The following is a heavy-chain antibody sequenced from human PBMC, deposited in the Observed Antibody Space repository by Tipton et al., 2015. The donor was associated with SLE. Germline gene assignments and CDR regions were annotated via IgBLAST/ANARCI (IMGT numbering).Heavy chain of an antibody. Sequence: GLVKPSETLSLTCTVSGGSISSYYWSWIRQPAGKGLEWIGSIYYSGSTYYNPSLKSRVTISVDTSKNQFSLKLSSVTAADTAVYYCARPTDSTTVREQDIWGQGTMVTVSS. D-gene: IGHD2/OR15-2a*01. V-gene: IGHV4-4*07. CDR2: IYYSGST. CDR1: GGSISSYY. J-gene: IGHJ3*02. CDR3: ARPTDSTTVREQDI.